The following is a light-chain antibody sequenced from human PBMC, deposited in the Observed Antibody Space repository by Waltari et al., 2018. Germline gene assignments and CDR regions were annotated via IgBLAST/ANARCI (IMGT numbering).Light chain of an antibody. V-gene: IGLV1-44*01. Sequence: QSVLTQPPSASGTPGQRVTISCSGTYSNIGNNVVNWYQQFPGKAPKLLIYRNDQRPSGVPCRFSGSKSGSSASLAISGLQSEDEADYYCAAWDDSLNGHWVFGGGTKVTVL. CDR1: YSNIGNNV. CDR2: RND. J-gene: IGLJ3*02. CDR3: AAWDDSLNGHWV.